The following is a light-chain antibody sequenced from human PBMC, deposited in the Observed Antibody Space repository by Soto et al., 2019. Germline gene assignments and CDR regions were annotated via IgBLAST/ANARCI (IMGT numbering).Light chain of an antibody. CDR2: EAS. Sequence: EIVMTQSPATLSVSPGERATLSCRASQSVSSNLVWYQQKPGQAPRLLIYEASTGATGVPARFSGSGSGTEFTLTISSLQSEDFAVYYCQQYNDWPPYTFGQGTKVEI. CDR1: QSVSSN. CDR3: QQYNDWPPYT. V-gene: IGKV3-15*01. J-gene: IGKJ1*01.